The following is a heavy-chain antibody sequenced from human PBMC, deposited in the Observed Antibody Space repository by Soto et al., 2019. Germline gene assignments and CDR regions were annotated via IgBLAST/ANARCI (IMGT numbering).Heavy chain of an antibody. CDR3: ARRYSGYDFDF. V-gene: IGHV4-34*01. D-gene: IGHD5-12*01. CDR2: IDHSGST. Sequence: QVQLQQWGAGLLKPSESLSLTCAVYGGSFSNYYWSWIRQPPGKGLEWIGEIDHSGSTNYNPSLKRRVTISVDTSKNQFSLKLSSVTAADTAVYYCARRYSGYDFDFWGQGPLVTVSS. J-gene: IGHJ4*02. CDR1: GGSFSNYY.